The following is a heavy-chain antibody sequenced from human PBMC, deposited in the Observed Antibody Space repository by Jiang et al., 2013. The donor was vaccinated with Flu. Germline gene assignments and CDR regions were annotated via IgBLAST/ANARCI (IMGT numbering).Heavy chain of an antibody. CDR3: ARRGGYRYAFDI. D-gene: IGHD5-24*01. CDR1: GYSFTSYW. CDR2: IDPSDSYT. Sequence: GAEVKKPGESLRISCKGSGYSFTSYWISWVRQMPGKGLEWMGRIDPSDSYTNYSPSFQGHITISADKSISTAYLQWSSLKASDTAIYYCARRGGYRYAFDIWGQGTMVTVSS. V-gene: IGHV5-10-1*01. J-gene: IGHJ3*02.